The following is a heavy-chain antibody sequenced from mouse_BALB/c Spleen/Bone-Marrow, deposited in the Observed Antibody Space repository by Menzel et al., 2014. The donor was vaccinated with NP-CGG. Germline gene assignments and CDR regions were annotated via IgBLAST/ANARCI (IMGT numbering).Heavy chain of an antibody. V-gene: IGHV14-3*02. CDR3: ASYYYGSSLFAY. J-gene: IGHJ3*01. Sequence: VQLQQSGAELVKPGASGKLSCTASGFNIKDTYMHWVKQRPEQGLEWIGRIDPANGNTKYDPKFQGKATITADTSSNTAYLQLSSLTSEDTAVYYCASYYYGSSLFAYWGQGTLVTVSA. D-gene: IGHD1-1*01. CDR2: IDPANGNT. CDR1: GFNIKDTY.